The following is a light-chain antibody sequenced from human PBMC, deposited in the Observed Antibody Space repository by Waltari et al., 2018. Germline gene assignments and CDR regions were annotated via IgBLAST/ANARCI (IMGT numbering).Light chain of an antibody. CDR3: SSYGGSNNLV. CDR2: EVN. CDR1: SSDVGGYNY. J-gene: IGLJ3*02. Sequence: QSALTQPPSASGSPGQSVTISCTGTSSDVGGYNYVSWYQHPPGKAPQVMIYEVNNRPSGVPDRFSGSKSGNTASLAVSGVQAEDEADYYCSSYGGSNNLVFGGGTKLTVL. V-gene: IGLV2-8*01.